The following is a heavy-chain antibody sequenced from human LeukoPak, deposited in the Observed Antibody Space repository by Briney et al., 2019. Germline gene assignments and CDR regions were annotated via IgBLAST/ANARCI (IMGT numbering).Heavy chain of an antibody. CDR1: GFTFSTYA. Sequence: GGSLRLSCAASGFTFSTYAMNWVRQAPGKRLEWVSVIYSGGSTYYADSVKGRFTISRDNSKNTLYLQMNSLRAEDTAVYYCAKDSSSWYVGEFGYWGQGTLVTVSS. CDR2: IYSGGST. D-gene: IGHD6-13*01. CDR3: AKDSSSWYVGEFGY. V-gene: IGHV3-23*03. J-gene: IGHJ4*02.